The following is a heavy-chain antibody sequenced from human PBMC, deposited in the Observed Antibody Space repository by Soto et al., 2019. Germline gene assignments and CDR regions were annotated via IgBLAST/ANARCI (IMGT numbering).Heavy chain of an antibody. CDR2: INPNSGGT. CDR1: GYTFSGFY. Sequence: SVKVSCKASGYTFSGFYMHWVRQAPGQGLEWMGWINPNSGGTKSAEKFQGRVTMTRDTSISTAYMELSRLTSDDTAVYYCVSAAVTGTAGLDFWGQGTQVTVSS. V-gene: IGHV1-2*02. CDR3: VSAAVTGTAGLDF. J-gene: IGHJ4*02. D-gene: IGHD6-19*01.